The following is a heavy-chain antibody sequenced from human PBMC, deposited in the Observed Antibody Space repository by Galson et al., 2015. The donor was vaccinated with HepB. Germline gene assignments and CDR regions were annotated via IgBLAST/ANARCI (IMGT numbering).Heavy chain of an antibody. CDR2: ISSSSSTI. D-gene: IGHD2-21*02. CDR3: ARDRCGGDCYPDEPFDY. J-gene: IGHJ4*02. CDR1: GFTFSSYS. V-gene: IGHV3-48*04. Sequence: SLRLSCAASGFTFSSYSMNWVRQAPGKGLEWVSYISSSSSTIYYADSVKGRFTISRDNAKNSLYLQMNSLRAEDTAVYYCARDRCGGDCYPDEPFDYWGQGTLVTVSS.